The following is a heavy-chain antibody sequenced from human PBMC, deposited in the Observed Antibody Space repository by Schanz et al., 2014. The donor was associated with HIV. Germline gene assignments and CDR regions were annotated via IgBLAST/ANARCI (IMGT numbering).Heavy chain of an antibody. J-gene: IGHJ2*01. CDR3: AASMYNGSYGTHYYFDL. V-gene: IGHV1-69*01. Sequence: QVQLVQSGAEVKKPGSSVKVSCKASGGTFSNYAISWVRQAPGQGLEWMGGIIPIFGTTNYAQKFQGRVTITADESTGTAYMDLTSLRYEDTALYYCAASMYNGSYGTHYYFDLWGRGTLVTVSS. D-gene: IGHD1-26*01. CDR2: IIPIFGTT. CDR1: GGTFSNYA.